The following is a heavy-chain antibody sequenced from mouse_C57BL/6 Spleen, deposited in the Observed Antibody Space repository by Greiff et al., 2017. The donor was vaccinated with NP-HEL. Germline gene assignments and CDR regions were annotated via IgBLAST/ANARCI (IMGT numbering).Heavy chain of an antibody. V-gene: IGHV1-66*01. J-gene: IGHJ1*03. CDR1: GYSFTSYY. Sequence: QVHVKQSGPELVKPGASVKISCKASGYSFTSYYIHWVKQRPGQGLAWIGWIYPGSGNTKYNEKFKGKATLTADTSSSTAYMQLSSLTSEDSAVYYCAKEGYYSYWYFDVWGTGTTVTVSS. D-gene: IGHD2-12*01. CDR2: IYPGSGNT. CDR3: AKEGYYSYWYFDV.